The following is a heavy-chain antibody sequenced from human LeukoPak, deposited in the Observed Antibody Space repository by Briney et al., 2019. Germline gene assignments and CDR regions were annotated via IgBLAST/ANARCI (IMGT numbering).Heavy chain of an antibody. CDR2: IYYSGST. J-gene: IGHJ4*02. CDR1: GGSISSSSYY. Sequence: SETLSLTCTVSGGSISSSSYYWGWTRQPPGKGLEWIGSIYYSGSTYYNPSLKSRVTISVDTSKNQFSLKLSSVTAADTAVYYCARSVNDYDILTGYYPRYYFDYWGQGTLVTVSS. V-gene: IGHV4-39*01. CDR3: ARSVNDYDILTGYYPRYYFDY. D-gene: IGHD3-9*01.